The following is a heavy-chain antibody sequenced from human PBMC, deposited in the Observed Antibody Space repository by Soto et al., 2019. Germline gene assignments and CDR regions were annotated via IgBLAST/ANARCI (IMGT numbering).Heavy chain of an antibody. V-gene: IGHV3-11*01. D-gene: IGHD1-26*01. Sequence: GGSLRLPCAASGFTFSDYYMSWIRQAPGKGLEWVSYISSSGSTIYYADSVKGRFTIARDDAKNSLYLQMNSLRAEDTAVYYCARESGNSGSYGLFYFWGQGTLVTVSS. CDR1: GFTFSDYY. J-gene: IGHJ4*02. CDR3: ARESGNSGSYGLFYF. CDR2: ISSSGSTI.